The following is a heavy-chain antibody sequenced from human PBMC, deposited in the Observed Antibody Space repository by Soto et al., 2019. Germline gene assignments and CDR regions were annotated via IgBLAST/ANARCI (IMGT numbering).Heavy chain of an antibody. V-gene: IGHV4-28*03. J-gene: IGHJ6*02. CDR3: ARDLWGYCGTDCYPLDV. CDR2: ISYSGSM. CDR1: GSSIISTNW. D-gene: IGHD2-21*02. Sequence: SETLSLTCAVSGSSIISTNWWGWIRQPPGKGLEWIGYISYSGSMYYNPSLKSRVTMSVDASKNQFSLDLSSVTAVDTAVYYCARDLWGYCGTDCYPLDVWGQGTTVTGSS.